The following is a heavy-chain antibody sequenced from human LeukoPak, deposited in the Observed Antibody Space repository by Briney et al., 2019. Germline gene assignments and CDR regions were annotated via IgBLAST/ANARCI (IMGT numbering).Heavy chain of an antibody. D-gene: IGHD3-3*01. CDR1: GSTFDDYA. CDR3: AKDRRSDYYYMDV. J-gene: IGHJ6*03. Sequence: PGRSLGLSCTVSGSTFDDYAMHWVRHTPGKGLEWVAGITWNRDNIGYGDSVKGRFTISRDNSKNSLYLQMNSLRTEDTALYYCAKDRRSDYYYMDVWGKGTTVTVSS. V-gene: IGHV3-9*01. CDR2: ITWNRDNI.